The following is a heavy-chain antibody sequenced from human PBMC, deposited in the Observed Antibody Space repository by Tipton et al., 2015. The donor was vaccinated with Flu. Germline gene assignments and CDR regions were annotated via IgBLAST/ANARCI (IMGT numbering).Heavy chain of an antibody. Sequence: QLVQSGAEVKKPGASVKVSCKASGYTFTGHYMHWVRQAPGQGLEWMGWINPNSGGTNYAQKFQGRVTMTRDTSINTAYMELSRLRSDDTAVYYCARDTAHSSWYPLDIWGQGTMVTVSS. J-gene: IGHJ3*02. CDR2: INPNSGGT. D-gene: IGHD6-13*01. CDR1: GYTFTGHY. V-gene: IGHV1-2*02. CDR3: ARDTAHSSWYPLDI.